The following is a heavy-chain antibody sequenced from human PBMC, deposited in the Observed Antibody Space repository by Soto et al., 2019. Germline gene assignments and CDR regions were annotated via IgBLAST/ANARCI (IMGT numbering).Heavy chain of an antibody. D-gene: IGHD6-19*01. Sequence: GGSLRLSCAASGFTFSSYEMHWVRQAPGKGLGWVAITSYDGANTYYADSVKGRFTINPDTSKNQFSLQLNSVTPEDTAVYYCARDVRGGQWLAQYYYYGMDVWGQGTTVTAP. V-gene: IGHV3-30-3*01. CDR2: TSYDGANT. CDR3: ARDVRGGQWLAQYYYYGMDV. CDR1: GFTFSSYE. J-gene: IGHJ6*02.